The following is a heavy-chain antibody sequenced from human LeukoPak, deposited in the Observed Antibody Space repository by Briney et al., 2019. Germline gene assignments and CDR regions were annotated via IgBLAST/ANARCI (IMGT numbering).Heavy chain of an antibody. Sequence: PSETLSLTCAVSGYSISSGYYWGWIRPPPGKGLEWIGIIYHSGSTYYNPFLKRRVTISGDTSKNKLSLKLSSVTAADTAVYYCARVDYDILTGYWNWFDPWGQGTLVTVSS. J-gene: IGHJ5*02. CDR2: IYHSGST. CDR3: ARVDYDILTGYWNWFDP. V-gene: IGHV4-38-2*01. CDR1: GYSISSGYY. D-gene: IGHD3-9*01.